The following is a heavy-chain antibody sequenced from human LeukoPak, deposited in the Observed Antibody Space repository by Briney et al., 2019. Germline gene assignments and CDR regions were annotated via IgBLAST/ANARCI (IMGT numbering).Heavy chain of an antibody. CDR2: ISGSGGST. CDR3: AELGITMIGGV. D-gene: IGHD3-10*02. V-gene: IGHV3-23*01. Sequence: GRSLRLSCTASGFTFGDYGMSWFRRAPGKGLEWVSAISGSGGSTYYADPVKGRFTISRDNAKNSLYLQMNSLRAEDTAVYYCAELGITMIGGVWGKGTTVTISS. J-gene: IGHJ6*04. CDR1: GFTFGDYG.